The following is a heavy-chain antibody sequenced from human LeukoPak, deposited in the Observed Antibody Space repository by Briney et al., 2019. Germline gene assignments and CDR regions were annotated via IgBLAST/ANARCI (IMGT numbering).Heavy chain of an antibody. CDR2: IYYSGST. Sequence: PSQTLSLTCTVSGGSISSGDHYWSWIRQPPGKGLEWIGYIYYSGSTYYNPSLKSRVTISVDTSKNQFSLKLSSVTAADTAVYYCARDQSPYYDSSNDAFDIWGQGTMVTVSS. CDR1: GGSISSGDHY. J-gene: IGHJ3*02. V-gene: IGHV4-30-4*08. D-gene: IGHD3-22*01. CDR3: ARDQSPYYDSSNDAFDI.